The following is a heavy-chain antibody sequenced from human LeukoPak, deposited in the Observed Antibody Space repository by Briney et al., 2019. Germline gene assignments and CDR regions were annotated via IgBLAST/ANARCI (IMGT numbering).Heavy chain of an antibody. CDR2: ISSSSSTI. D-gene: IGHD4-23*01. Sequence: QSGGSLRLSCAASGFTFSNAWMSWVRQAPGKGLEWVSYISSSSSTIYYADSVKGRFTISRDNAKNSLYLQMNSLRAEDTAVYYCAREVVTSGEEYYYYYYYMDVWGKGTTVTVSS. V-gene: IGHV3-48*01. CDR1: GFTFSNAW. CDR3: AREVVTSGEEYYYYYYYMDV. J-gene: IGHJ6*03.